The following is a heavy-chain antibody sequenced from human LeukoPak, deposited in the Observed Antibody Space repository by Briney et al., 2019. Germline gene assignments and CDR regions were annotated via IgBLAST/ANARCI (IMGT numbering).Heavy chain of an antibody. CDR1: GYTFTGYY. CDR2: INPNSGGT. V-gene: IGHV1-2*02. D-gene: IGHD6-13*01. J-gene: IGHJ4*02. CDR3: AREGVAATDRYFDY. Sequence: ASVKVSCKASGYTFTGYYMHWVRQAPGQGLEWMGWINPNSGGTNYAQKFQGRVTMTRDTSISTAYMELSSLRSEDTAMYYCAREGVAATDRYFDYWGQGTLVTVSS.